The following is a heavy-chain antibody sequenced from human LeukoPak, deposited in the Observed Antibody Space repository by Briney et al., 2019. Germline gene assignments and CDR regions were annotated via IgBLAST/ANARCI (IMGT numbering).Heavy chain of an antibody. CDR1: GFTFSSYW. CDR2: INIDGSST. V-gene: IGHV3-74*01. Sequence: GGSLRLSCAASGFTFSSYWMHWVRQAPGKGLVWVSRINIDGSSTSYADSVKGRFPILRDNAKNTLYLQMNSLRAEDTAVYYCTGRNKSIDYWGQGTLVTVSS. J-gene: IGHJ4*02. CDR3: TGRNKSIDY. D-gene: IGHD2/OR15-2a*01.